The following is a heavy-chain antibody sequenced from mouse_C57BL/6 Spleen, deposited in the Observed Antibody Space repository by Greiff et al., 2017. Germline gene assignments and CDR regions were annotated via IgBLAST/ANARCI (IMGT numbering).Heavy chain of an antibody. J-gene: IGHJ3*01. D-gene: IGHD3-1*01. CDR1: GYTFTSYW. Sequence: VQLQQSGTVLAKPGASVKMSCKTSGYTFTSYWMHWVKQRPGQGLEWIGGIYPGNSGTSYNEKFKGKAKLTAVTSASTAYMKLSSLTNEDSAVYYGTRSGRNRPGADWGQGTLVTVSA. V-gene: IGHV1-5*01. CDR3: TRSGRNRPGAD. CDR2: IYPGNSGT.